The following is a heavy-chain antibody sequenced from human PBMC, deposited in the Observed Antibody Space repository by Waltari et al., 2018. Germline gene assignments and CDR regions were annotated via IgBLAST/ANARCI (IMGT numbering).Heavy chain of an antibody. CDR3: ASHRGIAATFDY. CDR2: IYYSGST. V-gene: IGHV4-59*01. Sequence: QVQLQESGPGLVKPSETLSLTCTVSGGPISSYYWSWIRQPPGKGLEWIGYIYYSGSTNYNPSLKSRVTISVDTSKNQFSLKLSSVTAADTAVYYCASHRGIAATFDYWGQGTLVTVSS. CDR1: GGPISSYY. D-gene: IGHD6-13*01. J-gene: IGHJ4*02.